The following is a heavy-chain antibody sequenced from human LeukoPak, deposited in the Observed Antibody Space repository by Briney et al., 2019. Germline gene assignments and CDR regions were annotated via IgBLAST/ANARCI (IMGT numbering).Heavy chain of an antibody. CDR3: ARDQEGSGAFDI. D-gene: IGHD3-10*01. J-gene: IGHJ3*02. CDR1: GFTFSSYW. CDR2: IKQNGSGK. V-gene: IGHV3-7*01. Sequence: GGSLRLSCAASGFTFSSYWMTWVRQAPGKGLEWLANIKQNGSGKYYVDSVKGRFTISRDNAKNSLYLQMNSLRAEDTAVYYCARDQEGSGAFDIWGQGTMVTVSS.